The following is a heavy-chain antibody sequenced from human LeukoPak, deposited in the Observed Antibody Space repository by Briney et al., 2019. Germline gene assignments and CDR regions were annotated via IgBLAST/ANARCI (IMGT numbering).Heavy chain of an antibody. D-gene: IGHD3-10*01. CDR3: VRDRELNY. CDR2: TYNSGST. J-gene: IGHJ4*02. CDR1: GGSISIYY. V-gene: IGHV4-59*01. Sequence: SETLSLTCTVSGGSISIYYWSWIRQPPGRGLEWLGYTYNSGSTLYNPSLKSRVTISVDTSRNEFSLRLTSVTAADAAVYYCVRDRELNYWGQGTLVTVSS.